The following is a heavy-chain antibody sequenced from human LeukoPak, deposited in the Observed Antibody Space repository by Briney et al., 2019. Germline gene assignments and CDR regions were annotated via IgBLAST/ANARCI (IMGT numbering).Heavy chain of an antibody. V-gene: IGHV4-61*01. CDR1: GGSVSSGSYY. Sequence: SETLSLTCTVSGGSVSSGSYYWSWIRQPPGKGLEWIGYIYYSGSTNYNPSLKSRVTMSVDTSKNQFSLKLSSVTAADTAVYYCARDSPPGDAFDIWGQGTMVTVSS. CDR2: IYYSGST. J-gene: IGHJ3*02. CDR3: ARDSPPGDAFDI.